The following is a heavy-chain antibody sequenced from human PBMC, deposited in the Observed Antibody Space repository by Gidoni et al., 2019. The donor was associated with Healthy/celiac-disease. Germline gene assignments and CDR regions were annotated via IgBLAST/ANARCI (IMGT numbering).Heavy chain of an antibody. J-gene: IGHJ6*02. Sequence: EVQLVESGGGLVQPGRSLRLSCAASGFTFDDYAMHWVRQAPGKGLEWVSGISWNSGSIGYAGSVKGRFTISRDNAKNSLYLQMNSLRAEDTALYYCAKVIFPSVAGTDYYYGMDVWGQGTTVTVSS. CDR1: GFTFDDYA. D-gene: IGHD6-19*01. V-gene: IGHV3-9*01. CDR2: ISWNSGSI. CDR3: AKVIFPSVAGTDYYYGMDV.